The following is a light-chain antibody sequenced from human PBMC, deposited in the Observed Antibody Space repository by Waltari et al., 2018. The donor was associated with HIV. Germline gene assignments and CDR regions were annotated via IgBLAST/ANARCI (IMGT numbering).Light chain of an antibody. CDR1: QSVSSSY. J-gene: IGKJ2*01. Sequence: EIVLTQSPGTLSLSPGERATLSCRASQSVSSSYVAWYQQKPGQAPRLRFYGASSRATGIPDRFSGSGSGTDFTLTISRLEPEDFAVYYCQQFGSSPPYTFGQGTKLEIK. V-gene: IGKV3-20*01. CDR3: QQFGSSPPYT. CDR2: GAS.